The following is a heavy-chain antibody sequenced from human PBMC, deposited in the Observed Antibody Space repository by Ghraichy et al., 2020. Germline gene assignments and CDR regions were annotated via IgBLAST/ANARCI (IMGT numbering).Heavy chain of an antibody. CDR2: INPKSGVT. CDR3: ARRLSAIIRRDAFDI. D-gene: IGHD2/OR15-2a*01. CDR1: GYIFTDHY. Sequence: ASVKVSCKASGYIFTDHYIHWVRQVPGQGLEWMGWINPKSGVTHYSQKFQGRVTMTTDRSISTAFMELSSLSSDDTALYLCARRLSAIIRRDAFDIWGQGTKVTVSS. V-gene: IGHV1-2*02. J-gene: IGHJ3*02.